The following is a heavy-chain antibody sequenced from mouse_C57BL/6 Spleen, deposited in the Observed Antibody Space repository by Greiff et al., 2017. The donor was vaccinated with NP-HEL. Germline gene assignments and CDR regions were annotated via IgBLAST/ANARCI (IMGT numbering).Heavy chain of an antibody. D-gene: IGHD2-2*01. CDR3: ARESHDGYDAAFAY. CDR1: GFTFSSYA. Sequence: DVQLVESGGGLVKPGGSLKLSCAASGFTFSSYAMSWVRQTPEKRLEWVATISDGGSYTNYPDNVKGRFTISRDNAKNNLYRQMSHLKSEDTAMYYCARESHDGYDAAFAYWGQGTLVTVSA. CDR2: ISDGGSYT. V-gene: IGHV5-4*01. J-gene: IGHJ3*01.